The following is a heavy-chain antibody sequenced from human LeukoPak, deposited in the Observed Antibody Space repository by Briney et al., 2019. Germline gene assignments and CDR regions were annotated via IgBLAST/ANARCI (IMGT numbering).Heavy chain of an antibody. CDR2: IRSGSSNI. CDR1: GFIFSTYS. J-gene: IGHJ4*02. V-gene: IGHV3-21*01. CDR3: AKGDEIAVAGYFDY. D-gene: IGHD6-13*01. Sequence: GGSLRLSCTASGFIFSTYSVNWVRQAPGKGLEWVSSIRSGSSNILYADSVKGRFTISRDNAKNSLYLQLNSLRAEDTAVYYCAKGDEIAVAGYFDYWGQGTLVTVSS.